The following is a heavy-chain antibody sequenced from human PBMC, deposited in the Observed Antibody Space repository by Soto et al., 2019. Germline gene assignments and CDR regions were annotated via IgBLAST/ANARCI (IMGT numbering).Heavy chain of an antibody. D-gene: IGHD3-10*01. V-gene: IGHV3-30-3*01. CDR3: ARDRITMVRGVSWTGDYYYYGMDV. J-gene: IGHJ6*02. Sequence: GGSLRLSCAASGFTFSTYAMHWVRQAPGKGLEWVAVISYDGSNKYHADSVKGRFNISRDNSKNTLYLQMNSLRPEDTAVYYCARDRITMVRGVSWTGDYYYYGMDVWGQGTTVTVSS. CDR1: GFTFSTYA. CDR2: ISYDGSNK.